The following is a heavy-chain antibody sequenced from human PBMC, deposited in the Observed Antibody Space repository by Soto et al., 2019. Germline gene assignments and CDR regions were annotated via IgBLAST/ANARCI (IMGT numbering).Heavy chain of an antibody. CDR1: GFLFSSYG. CDR2: VSYDGSDS. D-gene: IGHD3-3*01. CDR3: ATYGIYDFWSGYLHRDAFDI. V-gene: IGHV3-30*03. J-gene: IGHJ3*02. Sequence: QVQLVESGGGVVQPGRSLRLSCAASGFLFSSYGLHWVRQAPGKGLEWVAIVSYDGSDSYYADSVKGRFSVSRDNSKNTLYLQMNSLRTDDTAVYYCATYGIYDFWSGYLHRDAFDIWGQGTMVTVSS.